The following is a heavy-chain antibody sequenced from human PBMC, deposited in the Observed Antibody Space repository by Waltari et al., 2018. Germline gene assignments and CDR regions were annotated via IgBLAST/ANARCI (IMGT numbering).Heavy chain of an antibody. CDR3: ARAHGYSSSYDY. J-gene: IGHJ4*02. CDR2: IYYSGST. V-gene: IGHV4-39*07. D-gene: IGHD6-6*01. CDR1: GGSISSSSYY. Sequence: QLQLQESGPGLVKPSETLSLTCTVSGGSISSSSYYWGWIRQPPGKGLEWIGSIYYSGSTYYNPSLKSRVTISVDTSKNQFSLKLSSVTAADTAVYYSARAHGYSSSYDYWGQGTLVTVSS.